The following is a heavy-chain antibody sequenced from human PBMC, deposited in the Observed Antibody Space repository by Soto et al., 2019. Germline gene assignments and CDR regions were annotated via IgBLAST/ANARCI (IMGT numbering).Heavy chain of an antibody. Sequence: SVKVSCKASGCTFSSYTISWVRQAPGQGLEWMGRIIPILGIANYAQKFQGRVTITADKSTSTAYMELSSLRSEDTAVYYCATLRVTTRQMNDAFDIWGQGTMVTVSS. J-gene: IGHJ3*02. CDR1: GCTFSSYT. V-gene: IGHV1-69*02. CDR3: ATLRVTTRQMNDAFDI. D-gene: IGHD4-17*01. CDR2: IIPILGIA.